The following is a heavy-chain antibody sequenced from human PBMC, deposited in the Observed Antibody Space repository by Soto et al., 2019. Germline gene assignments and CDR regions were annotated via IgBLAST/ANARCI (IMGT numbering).Heavy chain of an antibody. CDR2: IYYSGST. J-gene: IGHJ4*02. Sequence: SETLSLTSTVSGGSISSGDYYWSWIRQPPGKGLEWIGYIYYSGSTYYNLSLKSRVTISVDTSKNQFSLKLSSVTAEDTAVYYCAKQSLWFGEPEGYFDYWGQGTLVTVSS. CDR1: GGSISSGDYY. V-gene: IGHV4-30-4*01. D-gene: IGHD3-10*01. CDR3: AKQSLWFGEPEGYFDY.